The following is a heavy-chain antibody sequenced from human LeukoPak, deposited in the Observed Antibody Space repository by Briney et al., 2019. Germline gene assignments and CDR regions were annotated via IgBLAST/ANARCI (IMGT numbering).Heavy chain of an antibody. Sequence: GGSLRLSCVAAGFTFSNYAMTWGRQAPGKGREMVSGIYGDDDKTVYGDAVRGRFTISRENSKNTLFLQMNSMRADDTAVYYCAKNQGYDAWGQGALVTVSS. CDR1: GFTFSNYA. V-gene: IGHV3-23*01. CDR3: AKNQGYDA. CDR2: IYGDDDKT. J-gene: IGHJ5*02. D-gene: IGHD1-14*01.